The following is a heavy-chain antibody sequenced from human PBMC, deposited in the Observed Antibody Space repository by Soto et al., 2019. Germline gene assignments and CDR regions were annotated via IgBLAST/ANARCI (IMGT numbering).Heavy chain of an antibody. J-gene: IGHJ6*02. CDR3: ARGRVATIGYYYYYGMDV. V-gene: IGHV4-34*01. D-gene: IGHD5-12*01. CDR1: GGPFRGYY. CDR2: LNHSGST. Sequence: PWQTRSLTCAVYGGPFRGYYWSWIRQPPGKGLEWIGELNHSGSTNYNASLKSRVTKSGDTSENKFSLRLSSVNAAATAVYYCARGRVATIGYYYYYGMDVWGQGTTVTVSS.